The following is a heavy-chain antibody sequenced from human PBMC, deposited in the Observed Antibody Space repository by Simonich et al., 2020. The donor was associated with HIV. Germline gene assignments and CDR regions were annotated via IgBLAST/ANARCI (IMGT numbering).Heavy chain of an antibody. J-gene: IGHJ4*02. V-gene: IGHV3-74*01. Sequence: EVQLVESGGGLVQPGGSLRLSCAASGFTFSSYWMHWVRQAPGKGLGGVSRINSDGSSTSNADSVKGRFTISRDNAKNTLYLQMNSLRAEDTAVYYCARDSSYYSSSDYFDYWGQGTLVTVSS. CDR1: GFTFSSYW. CDR2: INSDGSST. CDR3: ARDSSYYSSSDYFDY. D-gene: IGHD6-13*01.